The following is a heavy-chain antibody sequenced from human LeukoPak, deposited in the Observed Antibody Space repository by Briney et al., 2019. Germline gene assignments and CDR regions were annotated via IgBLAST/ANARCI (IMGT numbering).Heavy chain of an antibody. Sequence: PGGSLRLSCAASGFTFSSYAMSWVRQAPGKGLEWVSAISGSGGSTYYADSVKGRFTISRDNSKNTLYLQMDSLRAEDTAVYYCAKSRSGWYYYYYMDVWGKGTTVTVSS. D-gene: IGHD6-19*01. V-gene: IGHV3-23*01. J-gene: IGHJ6*03. CDR1: GFTFSSYA. CDR2: ISGSGGST. CDR3: AKSRSGWYYYYYMDV.